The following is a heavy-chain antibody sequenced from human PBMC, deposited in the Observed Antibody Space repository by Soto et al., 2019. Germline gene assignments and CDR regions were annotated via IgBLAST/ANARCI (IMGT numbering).Heavy chain of an antibody. CDR2: INHSGST. J-gene: IGHJ4*02. V-gene: IGHV4-34*01. CDR1: GGSFSGYY. D-gene: IGHD3-10*01. Sequence: QVQLQQWGAGLLKPSETLSLTCAVYGGSFSGYYWSWIRQPQGKGLEWIGEINHSGSTNYNPSLKRRVTIPVDTSKNQSSLKLGSVTAADTAVYYCARSHRTRITMARAPHYWGQETLVTVSS. CDR3: ARSHRTRITMARAPHY.